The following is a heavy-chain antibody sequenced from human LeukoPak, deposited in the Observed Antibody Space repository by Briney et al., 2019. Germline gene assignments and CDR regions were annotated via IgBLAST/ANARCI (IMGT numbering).Heavy chain of an antibody. CDR2: INHSGST. D-gene: IGHD3-10*01. V-gene: IGHV4-34*01. J-gene: IGHJ4*02. Sequence: SETLSLTCAVYGGSFSGYYWSWIRQPPGKGLEWIGEINHSGSTNYNPSLKSRVTISVDTSKNQFSLKLSSVTAADTAVYYCASGPYYYGSGSYYSFDYWGQGTLVTVSS. CDR1: GGSFSGYY. CDR3: ASGPYYYGSGSYYSFDY.